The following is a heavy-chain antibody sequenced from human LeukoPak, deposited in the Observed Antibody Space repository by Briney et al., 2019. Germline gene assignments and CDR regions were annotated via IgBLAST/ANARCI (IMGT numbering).Heavy chain of an antibody. D-gene: IGHD2-15*01. Sequence: SETLSLTCTVSGGSISSYYWSWIRQPPGKGLEWIGYIYYSGSTNYNPSLKSRVTISVDTSKNQFSLKLSSVTAADTAVYYCARGSTSVGRRPKTSYYYYYMDVWGKGTTVTVSS. CDR2: IYYSGST. CDR1: GGSISSYY. CDR3: ARGSTSVGRRPKTSYYYYYMDV. V-gene: IGHV4-59*01. J-gene: IGHJ6*03.